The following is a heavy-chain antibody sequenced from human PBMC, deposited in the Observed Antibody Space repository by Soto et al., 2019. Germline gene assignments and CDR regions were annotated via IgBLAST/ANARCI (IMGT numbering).Heavy chain of an antibody. J-gene: IGHJ4*01. D-gene: IGHD3-16*02. CDR1: GYTFTSYG. Sequence: ASVKVSCKASGYTFTSYGISWVRQAPGQGLEWMGWISAYNGNTNYAQKFQGRVTITRDTSASTAYMELSSLRSEDTAVYYCARDQGGTYYDYVWGSYRPASFDYWG. V-gene: IGHV1-18*01. CDR3: ARDQGGTYYDYVWGSYRPASFDY. CDR2: ISAYNGNT.